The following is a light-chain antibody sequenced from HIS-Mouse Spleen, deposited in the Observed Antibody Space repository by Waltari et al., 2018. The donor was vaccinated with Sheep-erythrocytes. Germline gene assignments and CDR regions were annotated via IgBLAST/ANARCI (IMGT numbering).Light chain of an antibody. J-gene: IGLJ3*02. Sequence: QSVLTQPPSVSAAPGQKATISCSVSSPNIGNNYISWYQQLPGTAPKLLIYDNNKRPSGIPDRFSGSKSGTSATLGITGLQTGDEADYYCGTWDSSLSAGRVFGGGTKLTVL. CDR2: DNN. CDR1: SPNIGNNY. V-gene: IGLV1-51*01. CDR3: GTWDSSLSAGRV.